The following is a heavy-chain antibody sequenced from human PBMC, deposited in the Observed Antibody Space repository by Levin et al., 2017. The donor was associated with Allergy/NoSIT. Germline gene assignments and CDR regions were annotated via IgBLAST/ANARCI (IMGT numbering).Heavy chain of an antibody. CDR3: ARQIGYRAAGGTQTGRYYFDY. J-gene: IGHJ4*02. D-gene: IGHD6-13*01. CDR1: GGSISSSTYY. V-gene: IGHV4-39*01. Sequence: NSGGSLRLSCTVSGGSISSSTYYWGWIRQPPGKGLEWIGSIYDSDNTYYNPSLKSRVTISVDTSKNQFSLKLSSVTAADTAVYYCARQIGYRAAGGTQTGRYYFDYWGQGTLVTVSS. CDR2: IYDSDNT.